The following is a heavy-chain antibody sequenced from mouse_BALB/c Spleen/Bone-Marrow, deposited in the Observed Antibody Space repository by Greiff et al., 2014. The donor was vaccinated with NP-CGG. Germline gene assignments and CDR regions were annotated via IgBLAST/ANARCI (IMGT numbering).Heavy chain of an antibody. J-gene: IGHJ2*01. Sequence: DVKLVESGAELVKPGASVKLSCTASGFNIKDTYMHWVKQRPKQGLEWIGRIDPANGNTKFDPKFQGKAAITADTSSNTAYLQLSSLTSEDTAVYYCARGNYYFDYWGQGTTLTVSS. V-gene: IGHV14-3*02. CDR1: GFNIKDTY. D-gene: IGHD2-1*01. CDR3: ARGNYYFDY. CDR2: IDPANGNT.